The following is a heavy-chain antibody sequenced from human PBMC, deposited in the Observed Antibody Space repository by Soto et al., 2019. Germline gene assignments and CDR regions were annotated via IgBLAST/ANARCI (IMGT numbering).Heavy chain of an antibody. CDR1: GGSISSGGYS. V-gene: IGHV4-30-2*01. D-gene: IGHD4-4*01. CDR2: INQSRSN. J-gene: IGHJ6*02. CDR3: ATQSYSNSWAYYYYAMDV. Sequence: KTSETLSLTCAVSGGSISSGGYSWSWIRHPPGKGLEWIGYINQSRSNYYNPSIKSRVTISVDRSRNQFSLKLSSVTAAYTAVYFCATQSYSNSWAYYYYAMDVWGQGTTVTVSS.